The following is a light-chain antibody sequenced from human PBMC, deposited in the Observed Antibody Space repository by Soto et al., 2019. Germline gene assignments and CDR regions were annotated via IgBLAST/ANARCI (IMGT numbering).Light chain of an antibody. CDR2: EVS. Sequence: QSVLTQPASVSGSPGQSITISCTGTSSDVGGYKFVSWYQQHPGKAPKLMIYEVSNRPSGVSSRFPGSKSGNTASLTISGLQAEDEADYYCGSYTGSIYVFRTGTKVTV. J-gene: IGLJ1*01. CDR3: GSYTGSIYV. V-gene: IGLV2-14*01. CDR1: SSDVGGYKF.